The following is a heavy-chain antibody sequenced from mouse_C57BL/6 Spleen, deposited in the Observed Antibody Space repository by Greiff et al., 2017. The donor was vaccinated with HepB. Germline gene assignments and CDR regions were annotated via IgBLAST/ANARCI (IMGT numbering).Heavy chain of an antibody. Sequence: QVQLQQPGAELVKPGASVKLSCKASGYTFTSYWMHWVKQRPGQGLEWIGMIHPNSGSTNYNEKFKSKATLTVDKSTSTAYMQLSSLTSEDAAVYYCAIPDDYDPYYFDYWGQGTTLTVSS. D-gene: IGHD2-4*01. V-gene: IGHV1-64*01. CDR2: IHPNSGST. CDR1: GYTFTSYW. CDR3: AIPDDYDPYYFDY. J-gene: IGHJ2*01.